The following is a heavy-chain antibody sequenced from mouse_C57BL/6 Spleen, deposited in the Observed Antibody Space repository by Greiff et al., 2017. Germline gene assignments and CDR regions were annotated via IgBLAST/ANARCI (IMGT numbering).Heavy chain of an antibody. D-gene: IGHD2-3*01. J-gene: IGHJ2*01. Sequence: EVQLLQSGTVLVRPGASVKMSCKASGYSFTDYYMHWVKQSPGQGLEWIGGIYPRYGDTSYNQKFKGKAKLTAVTSASTAYMELSSLTNEDSAVYYCARGYYDKEAFDYGYWGQGTTLTVSS. CDR1: GYSFTDYY. CDR3: ARGYYDKEAFDYGY. CDR2: IYPRYGDT. V-gene: IGHV1-5*01.